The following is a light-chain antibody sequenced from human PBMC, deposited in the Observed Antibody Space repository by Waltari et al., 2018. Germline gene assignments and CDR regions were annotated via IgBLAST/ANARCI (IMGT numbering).Light chain of an antibody. CDR3: QQYNNWPDT. CDR1: QSVSSN. CDR2: GAS. J-gene: IGKJ2*01. Sequence: EIVMTQSPATLSVSPGERATLSCRASQSVSSNLAWYQQKPGQAPRLLIYGASARATGIPARFSGSGSGTECTLTISSLQSEDFVVYYCQQYNNWPDTFGQGTKLEIK. V-gene: IGKV3-15*01.